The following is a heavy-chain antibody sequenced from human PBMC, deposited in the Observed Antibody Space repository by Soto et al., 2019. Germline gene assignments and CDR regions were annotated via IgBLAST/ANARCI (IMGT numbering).Heavy chain of an antibody. Sequence: GGSLRLSCTASGFTFNSYAMTWVRQAPGKGLEWVSSTVDSGGSTYYADSVKGRFTISRDNAKNTLYLQMNSLRAEDTAVYYCARDPRNLGLDPWGLGTLVTVSS. V-gene: IGHV3-23*01. J-gene: IGHJ5*02. CDR2: TVDSGGST. CDR1: GFTFNSYA. D-gene: IGHD4-4*01. CDR3: ARDPRNLGLDP.